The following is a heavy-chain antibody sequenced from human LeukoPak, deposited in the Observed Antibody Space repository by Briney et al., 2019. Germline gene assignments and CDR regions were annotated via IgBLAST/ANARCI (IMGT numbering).Heavy chain of an antibody. J-gene: IGHJ4*02. CDR3: APICSSLYLPYF. Sequence: SGPTLVNPPQTLTLTCTFSGFSLSTRGMGVSWIRQPPGKALEWLSRIDWDDDKFYSTSLKTRRTISKDTSKTQVVLTMTNMDPFDTAPYFCAPICSSLYLPYFWGQGTLVTVSS. CDR2: IDWDDDK. V-gene: IGHV2-70*04. D-gene: IGHD6-13*01. CDR1: GFSLSTRGMG.